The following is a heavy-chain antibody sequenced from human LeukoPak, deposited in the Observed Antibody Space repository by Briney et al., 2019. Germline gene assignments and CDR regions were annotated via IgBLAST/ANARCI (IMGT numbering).Heavy chain of an antibody. D-gene: IGHD6-13*01. J-gene: IGHJ4*02. V-gene: IGHV4-30-4*08. CDR2: IYYSGST. CDR3: ASPGIAAAGREFCFDY. CDR1: GGSISSGDYY. Sequence: PSETLSLTCTVSGGSISSGDYYWSWIRQPPGKGLEWIGYIYYSGSTYYNPSLKSRVTISVDTSKNQFSLKLSSVTAADTAVYYCASPGIAAAGREFCFDYWGQGTLVTVSS.